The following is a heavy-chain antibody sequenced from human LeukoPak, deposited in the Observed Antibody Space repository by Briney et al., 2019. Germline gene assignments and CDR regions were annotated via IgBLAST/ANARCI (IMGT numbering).Heavy chain of an antibody. CDR3: ARELMGLTMIVVVNPIDY. D-gene: IGHD3-22*01. V-gene: IGHV3-21*01. J-gene: IGHJ4*02. Sequence: GGSLRLSCAASGFAFSGYGMSWVRQAPGKGLEWVSSISSTSSYIYYADSVKGRFTISRDNAKNSLFLQMNSLRAEDTAVYYCARELMGLTMIVVVNPIDYWGQGTLVTVSS. CDR2: ISSTSSYI. CDR1: GFAFSGYG.